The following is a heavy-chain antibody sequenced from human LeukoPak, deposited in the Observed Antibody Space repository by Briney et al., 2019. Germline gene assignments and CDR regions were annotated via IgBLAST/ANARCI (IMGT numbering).Heavy chain of an antibody. CDR2: IYYSGST. Sequence: SETLSLTCTVSGGSISGFHWSWIRQPPRKGLEWIGYIYYSGSTNCNPSLKSRVTISVDTSKNQFSLKLSSVTAADTAVYYCTRAYGSGSFLTYWGQGIPVTVSS. CDR1: GGSISGFH. J-gene: IGHJ4*02. D-gene: IGHD3-10*01. V-gene: IGHV4-59*01. CDR3: TRAYGSGSFLTY.